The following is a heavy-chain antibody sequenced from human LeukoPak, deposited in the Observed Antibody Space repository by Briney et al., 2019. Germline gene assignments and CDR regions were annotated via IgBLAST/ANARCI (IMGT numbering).Heavy chain of an antibody. CDR3: AKGGIVVVLNYMREFDY. CDR1: GFTFSSYT. D-gene: IGHD3-22*01. CDR2: ISSSSSYI. V-gene: IGHV3-21*04. Sequence: GGSLRLSCVASGFTFSSYTMNWVRQAPGRGLEWVSSISSSSSYIYYADSVKGRFTRDNAKNSLYLQMNSLRAEDTAVYYCAKGGIVVVLNYMREFDYWGQGTLVTVSS. J-gene: IGHJ4*02.